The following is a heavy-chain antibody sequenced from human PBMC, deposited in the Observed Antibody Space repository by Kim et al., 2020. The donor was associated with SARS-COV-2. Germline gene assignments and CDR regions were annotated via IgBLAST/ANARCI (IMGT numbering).Heavy chain of an antibody. V-gene: IGHV3-30*07. J-gene: IGHJ3*02. D-gene: IGHD3-10*01. CDR3: ARDGGYGSGRKDAFDI. Sequence: SVKGRFTISRDNSKNTLYLQMNSLRAEDTAVYYCARDGGYGSGRKDAFDIWGQGTMVTVSS.